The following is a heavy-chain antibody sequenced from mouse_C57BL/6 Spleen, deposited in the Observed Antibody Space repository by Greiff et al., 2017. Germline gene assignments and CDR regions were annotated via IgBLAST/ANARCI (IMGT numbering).Heavy chain of an antibody. CDR3: ARGYDGYPVDD. D-gene: IGHD2-3*01. V-gene: IGHV3-6*01. Sequence: DVKLQESGPGLVKPSQSLSLTCSVTGYSITSGYYWNWIRQFPGNKLEWMGYISYDGSNNYNPPLENRISITRDTSKHQFFLMLNSVTTETTATYYCARGYDGYPVDDRGQGTSVTVAS. CDR2: ISYDGSN. CDR1: GYSITSGYY. J-gene: IGHJ4*01.